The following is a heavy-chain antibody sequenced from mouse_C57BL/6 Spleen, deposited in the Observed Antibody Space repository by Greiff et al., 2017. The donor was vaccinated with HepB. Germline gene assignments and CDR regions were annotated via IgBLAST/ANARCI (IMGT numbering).Heavy chain of an antibody. CDR2: INPNNGGT. J-gene: IGHJ2*01. V-gene: IGHV1-18*01. CDR3: ARAYYYGSSGFDY. Sequence: EVQLQQSGPELVKPGASVKIPCKASGYTFTDYNMDWVKQSHGKSLEWIGDINPNNGGTIYNQKFKGKATLTVDKSSSTAYMELRSLTSEDTAVYYCARAYYYGSSGFDYWGQGTTLTVSS. CDR1: GYTFTDYN. D-gene: IGHD1-1*01.